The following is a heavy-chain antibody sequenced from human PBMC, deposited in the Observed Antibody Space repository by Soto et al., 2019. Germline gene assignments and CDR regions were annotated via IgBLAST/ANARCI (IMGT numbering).Heavy chain of an antibody. V-gene: IGHV1-69*01. CDR1: GGTFSSYA. J-gene: IGHJ5*02. D-gene: IGHD2-15*01. CDR3: VRDRDIVADQGWFDP. CDR2: INPIFSTA. Sequence: QVQLVQSGAEVKKPGSSVKVSCKASGGTFSSYAISWVRQAPGQGLEWMVGINPIFSTANYAQKIQARVTSSADESTSTAYMELSSLTSEDTAVYFCVRDRDIVADQGWFDPWGQGILVTVSS.